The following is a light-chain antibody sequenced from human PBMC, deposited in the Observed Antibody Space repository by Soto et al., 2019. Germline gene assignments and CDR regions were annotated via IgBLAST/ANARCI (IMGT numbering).Light chain of an antibody. CDR3: ASYTIKTTYV. Sequence: QSVLTQPASVSGSPGQSITTSCTGTNVDVGGYNYVSWYQHHPGKAPKLLIFEVSSRPSGVSNRFSGSKSGNTASLTISGLQSEDEADYYCASYTIKTTYVFGSGTKVTVL. CDR2: EVS. CDR1: NVDVGGYNY. J-gene: IGLJ1*01. V-gene: IGLV2-14*01.